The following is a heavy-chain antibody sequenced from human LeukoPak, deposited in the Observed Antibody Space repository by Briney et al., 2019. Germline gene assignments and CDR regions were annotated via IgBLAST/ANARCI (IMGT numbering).Heavy chain of an antibody. Sequence: SETLSLTRAVYGGSFSGYYWSWIRQPQGKGLEWIGEINHSGSTNYNPSLKSRVTISVDTSKNQFSLKLSSVTAADTAVYYCARGTSLYWGQGTLVTVSS. J-gene: IGHJ4*02. CDR2: INHSGST. V-gene: IGHV4-34*01. CDR3: ARGTSLY. CDR1: GGSFSGYY.